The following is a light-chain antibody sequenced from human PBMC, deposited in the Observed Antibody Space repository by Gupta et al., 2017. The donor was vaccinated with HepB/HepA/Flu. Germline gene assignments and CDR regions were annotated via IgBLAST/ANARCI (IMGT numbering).Light chain of an antibody. Sequence: EIVLTQSPGTLSLSPGERATLSCRASQSVSSSYLAWYQQKPGQAPRLLIYGASSSATGIPDRFSGSGYGTDFTLTISRREPEDFAVYYCQQYGSSHPWTFGQGTKVEIK. V-gene: IGKV3-20*01. J-gene: IGKJ1*01. CDR2: GAS. CDR3: QQYGSSHPWT. CDR1: QSVSSSY.